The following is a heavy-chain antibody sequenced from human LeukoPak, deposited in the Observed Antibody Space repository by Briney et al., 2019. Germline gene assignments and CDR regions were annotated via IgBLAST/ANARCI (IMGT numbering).Heavy chain of an antibody. V-gene: IGHV3-30-3*01. CDR2: ISYDGSNK. J-gene: IGHJ4*02. Sequence: GGSLRLSCAASGFTFSAYAMHWVRQAPGKGLEWVAVISYDGSNKYYADSVKGRFTISRDNSKNTLYLQMNSLRAEDTAVYYCARVQGHGGTRKYYFDYWGQGTLVTVSS. CDR1: GFTFSAYA. D-gene: IGHD4-23*01. CDR3: ARVQGHGGTRKYYFDY.